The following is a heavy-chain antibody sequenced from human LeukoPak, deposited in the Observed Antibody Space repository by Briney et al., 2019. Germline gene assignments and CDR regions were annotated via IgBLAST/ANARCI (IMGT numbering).Heavy chain of an antibody. CDR2: ISYDGSNK. Sequence: GGSLRLSCAASGFTFSSYVMSWVRQAPGKGLEWVAVISYDGSNKYYADSVKGRFTISRDNSKNTLYLQMNSLRAEDTAVYYCARGEDDAFDIWGQGTMVTVSS. CDR3: ARGEDDAFDI. CDR1: GFTFSSYV. V-gene: IGHV3-30*03. J-gene: IGHJ3*02.